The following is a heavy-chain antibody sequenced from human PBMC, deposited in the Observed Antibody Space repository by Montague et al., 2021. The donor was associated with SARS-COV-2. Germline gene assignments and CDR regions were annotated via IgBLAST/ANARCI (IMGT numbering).Heavy chain of an antibody. V-gene: IGHV3-33*01. J-gene: IGHJ6*02. CDR3: ARDGHYYDSSGYYYAPYYYYGMDV. CDR2: IWYDGSNK. CDR1: GFTFSSYG. Sequence: SLRLSCAASGFTFSSYGMHWVRQAPGKGLEWVAVIWYDGSNKYYXDSXKGRFTISRDNSKNTLYLQMNSLRAEDTAVYYCARDGHYYDSSGYYYAPYYYYGMDVWGQGTTVTVSS. D-gene: IGHD3-22*01.